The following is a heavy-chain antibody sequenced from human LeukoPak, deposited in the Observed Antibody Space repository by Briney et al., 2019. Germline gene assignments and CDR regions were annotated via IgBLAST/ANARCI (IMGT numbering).Heavy chain of an antibody. V-gene: IGHV4-31*03. D-gene: IGHD2/OR15-2a*01. J-gene: IGHJ4*02. CDR3: ARGLWDSTGFDY. Sequence: SETLSLTCPVSGGSISSGGYYWSWIRQHPGKGLEWIGYIYYSGSTYYNPSLKSRVTISVDTSKNQFSLKLSSVTAADTAVYYCARGLWDSTGFDYWGQGTLVTVSS. CDR2: IYYSGST. CDR1: GGSISSGGYY.